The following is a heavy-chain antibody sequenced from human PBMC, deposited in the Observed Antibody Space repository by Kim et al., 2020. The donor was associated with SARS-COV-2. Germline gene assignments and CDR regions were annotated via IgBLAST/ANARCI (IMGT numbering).Heavy chain of an antibody. CDR3: ARRSAGRGVDYYYGMDV. D-gene: IGHD3-3*01. CDR1: GYTFTDHW. J-gene: IGHJ6*02. V-gene: IGHV5-10-1*01. Sequence: GESLKISCKVSGYTFTDHWIAWVRQMPGKGLEWMGRINPSDSYTNYGPSFQGHVSISVDKSINTAYLQWSTLKASNSAMYYCARRSAGRGVDYYYGMDVWGQGTTVTVSS. CDR2: INPSDSYT.